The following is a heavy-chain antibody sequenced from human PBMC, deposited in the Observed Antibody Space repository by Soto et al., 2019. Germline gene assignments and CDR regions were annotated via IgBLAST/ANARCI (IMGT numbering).Heavy chain of an antibody. V-gene: IGHV4-39*01. CDR3: ARHRLRLGNWSDP. CDR2: IYYSGST. Sequence: PSETLSLTCTVSGGSISSSSYYWGWIRQPPGKGLEWIGSIYYSGSTYYNPSLKSRVTISVDTSKNQFSLKLSSVTAADTAVYYCARHRLRLGNWSDPWGQGTLVTVSS. CDR1: GGSISSSSYY. D-gene: IGHD5-12*01. J-gene: IGHJ5*02.